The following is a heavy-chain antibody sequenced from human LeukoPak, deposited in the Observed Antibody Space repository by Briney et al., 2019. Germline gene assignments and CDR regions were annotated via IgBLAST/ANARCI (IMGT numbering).Heavy chain of an antibody. CDR1: GYSFTSYG. CDR3: ARDLGNYFHF. CDR2: ISAHNGNT. V-gene: IGHV1-18*01. D-gene: IGHD3-10*01. Sequence: GSVKVSCKASGYSFTSYGISWVRQAPGQGLEWMGWISAHNGNTKYAQEVQGRVTMTTDTSTSTDYMEMRSLRSDDTAVYYCARDLGNYFHFWGQGTLVTVSS. J-gene: IGHJ4*02.